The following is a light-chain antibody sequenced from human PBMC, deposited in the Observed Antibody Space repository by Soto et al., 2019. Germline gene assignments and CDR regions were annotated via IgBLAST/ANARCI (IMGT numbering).Light chain of an antibody. Sequence: EIVLTQSPGTLPLSPGERATLSCRATQSVSSSYLAWYQHKPGQAPRLLIYGASNRATGIPDRFSGSGSGTDFILTISRLEPEDFAVYYCQQYGSSPPWTFGQGTKVEIK. CDR2: GAS. CDR1: QSVSSSY. V-gene: IGKV3-20*01. CDR3: QQYGSSPPWT. J-gene: IGKJ1*01.